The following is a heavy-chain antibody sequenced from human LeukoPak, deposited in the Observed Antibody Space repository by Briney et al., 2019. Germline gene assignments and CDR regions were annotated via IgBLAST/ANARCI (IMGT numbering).Heavy chain of an antibody. CDR1: GGSISSYY. V-gene: IGHV4-59*12. J-gene: IGHJ6*02. CDR2: IYYSGST. Sequence: SETLSLTCTVSGGSISSYYWSWIRQPPGKGLEWIGYIYYSGSTNYNPSLKSRVTISVDTSKNQFSLKLSSVTAADTAVYYCAKDNEICASSSCYSGYYTMDVWGQGTTVIVSS. D-gene: IGHD2-2*01. CDR3: AKDNEICASSSCYSGYYTMDV.